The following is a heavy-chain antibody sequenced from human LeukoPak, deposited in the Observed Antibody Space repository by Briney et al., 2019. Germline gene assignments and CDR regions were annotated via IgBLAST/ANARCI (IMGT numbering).Heavy chain of an antibody. Sequence: AGGSLRLSCAASGFTFSSYWMSWVRQAPGKGLEWVANIKQDGSEKYYVDSVKGRFTISRDNAKNSLYLQMNSLRAEDTAVYYCARQAQGVATAFDIWGQGTMVTVSS. J-gene: IGHJ3*02. V-gene: IGHV3-7*01. D-gene: IGHD5-12*01. CDR1: GFTFSSYW. CDR2: IKQDGSEK. CDR3: ARQAQGVATAFDI.